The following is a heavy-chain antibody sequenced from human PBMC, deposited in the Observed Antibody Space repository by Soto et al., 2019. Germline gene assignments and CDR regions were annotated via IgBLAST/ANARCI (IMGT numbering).Heavy chain of an antibody. Sequence: PSETLSLTCTVSGGSTTSDYWSWIRQPPGKGLEWLGYIFHSLGAKYNPSLGSRGTISLDTSKNQLSLSRRSVTAADTAIYFCVRDLNGSGDYWGQGTLVTVSS. CDR3: VRDLNGSGDY. D-gene: IGHD3-10*01. V-gene: IGHV4-59*01. J-gene: IGHJ4*02. CDR1: GGSTTSDY. CDR2: IFHSLGA.